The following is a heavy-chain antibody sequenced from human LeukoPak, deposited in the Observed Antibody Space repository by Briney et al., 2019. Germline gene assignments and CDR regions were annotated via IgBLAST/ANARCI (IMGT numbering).Heavy chain of an antibody. D-gene: IGHD6-19*01. CDR3: ARDRPAYSNGRAYGMDV. CDR2: MYIGGRT. CDR1: GTSIRSGRYY. Sequence: PSQTLSLPCTVTGTSIRSGRYYWNWIRQAAGKGLEWIGRMYIGGRTTYNPSLKSRVTISLETTENQFSLRLRSVTAADTAVYYCARDRPAYSNGRAYGMDVWGQGTTVTVSS. V-gene: IGHV4-61*02. J-gene: IGHJ6*02.